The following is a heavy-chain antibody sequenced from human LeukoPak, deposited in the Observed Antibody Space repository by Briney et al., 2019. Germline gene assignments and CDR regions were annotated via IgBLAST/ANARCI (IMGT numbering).Heavy chain of an antibody. V-gene: IGHV4-59*01. CDR1: GGSISSYY. CDR3: ARGRVVPAAMGFDY. D-gene: IGHD2-2*01. J-gene: IGHJ4*02. CDR2: IYYSGST. Sequence: PSETLSLTCTVSGGSISSYYWSWIRQPPGKGLEWIGYIYYSGSTNYNPSLKSRVTTSVDTSKNQFSLKLSSVTAADTAVYYCARGRVVPAAMGFDYWGQGTLVTVSS.